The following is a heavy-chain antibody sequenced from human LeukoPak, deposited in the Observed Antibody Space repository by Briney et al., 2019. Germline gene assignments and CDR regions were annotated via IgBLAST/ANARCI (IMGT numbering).Heavy chain of an antibody. CDR3: AGPTVTPEAGYYYGMDV. V-gene: IGHV1-69*04. Sequence: ASVKVSCKASGGTFSSYAISWVRQAPGQGLEWMGRIIPILGIANYAQKFQGRVTIIADKSTSTAYMELSSLRSEDTAVYYCAGPTVTPEAGYYYGMDVWGQGTTVTVSS. J-gene: IGHJ6*02. D-gene: IGHD4-17*01. CDR1: GGTFSSYA. CDR2: IIPILGIA.